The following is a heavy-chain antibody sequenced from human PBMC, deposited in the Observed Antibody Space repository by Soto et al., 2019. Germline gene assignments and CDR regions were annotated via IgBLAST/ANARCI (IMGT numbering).Heavy chain of an antibody. V-gene: IGHV1-69*13. D-gene: IGHD3-22*01. Sequence: SVKVSCKTSGGPFSSYAISWVRQAPGQGLEWMGGIIPIFGTASYAQKFQGRLRITADESTNTAYMELGSLRSEDTAVYYCARDSIPRYDSSGYSFDSWGQGTLVTVSS. CDR3: ARDSIPRYDSSGYSFDS. CDR2: IIPIFGTA. J-gene: IGHJ4*02. CDR1: GGPFSSYA.